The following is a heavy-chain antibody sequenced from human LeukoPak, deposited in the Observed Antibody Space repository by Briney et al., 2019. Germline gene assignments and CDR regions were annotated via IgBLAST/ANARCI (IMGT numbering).Heavy chain of an antibody. CDR1: GFTVSSNY. Sequence: PGGSLRLSCAASGFTVSSNYMSWVRQAPGKGLEWVSVIYSGGSTYYADSVKGRFTISRDNSKNTLYLQMNSLRAEDTAAYYCASTYDFWSGYYIDYWGQGTLVTVSS. CDR3: ASTYDFWSGYYIDY. J-gene: IGHJ4*02. V-gene: IGHV3-66*02. CDR2: IYSGGST. D-gene: IGHD3-3*01.